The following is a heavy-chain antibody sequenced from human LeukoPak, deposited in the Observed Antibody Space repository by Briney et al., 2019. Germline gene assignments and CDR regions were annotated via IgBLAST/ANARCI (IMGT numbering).Heavy chain of an antibody. CDR2: IYWDDDK. CDR1: GFSLSTSGVG. Sequence: QSGPTLVKPTQTLTLTCTFSGFSLSTSGVGVSWIRQPPGKALVWLAIIYWDDDKRYSPSLKSRLTTTKDTSKNQVVLTMTNMDPVDTATYYCAHRHGSGWYVGYNWFDPWGQGTLVTVSS. J-gene: IGHJ5*02. V-gene: IGHV2-5*02. D-gene: IGHD6-19*01. CDR3: AHRHGSGWYVGYNWFDP.